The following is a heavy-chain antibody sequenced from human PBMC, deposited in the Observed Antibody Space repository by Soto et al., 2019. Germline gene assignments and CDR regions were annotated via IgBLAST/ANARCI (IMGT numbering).Heavy chain of an antibody. CDR1: GLTFGSRA. Sequence: GGSLRLSCVASGLTFGSRAMSWVRQAPGEGLQWVATITDNGGDAKFADSVRGRFVISRDNSKKTLYLQMTSLTAEDSAMYFCARGSTESYPGSRIFDFWGRGTLVTVSS. CDR2: ITDNGGDA. D-gene: IGHD3-10*01. CDR3: ARGSTESYPGSRIFDF. V-gene: IGHV3-23*01. J-gene: IGHJ4*02.